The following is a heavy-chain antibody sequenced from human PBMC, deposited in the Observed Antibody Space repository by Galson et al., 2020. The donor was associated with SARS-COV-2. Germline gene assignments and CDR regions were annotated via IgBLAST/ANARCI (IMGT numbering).Heavy chain of an antibody. CDR3: AKGCRAAGFCYYIDA. CDR1: GFTFSLDG. J-gene: IGHJ6*03. Sequence: GGSLRLSCVASGFTFSLDGMHWVRQRPGKGLEWVAIISHDGSEQKYADSVRGRFTISRDNAKNTLFLQMNNLKDEDTASYFCAKGCRAAGFCYYIDAWGKGTTVTVSS. D-gene: IGHD2-15*01. V-gene: IGHV3-30*18. CDR2: ISHDGSEQ.